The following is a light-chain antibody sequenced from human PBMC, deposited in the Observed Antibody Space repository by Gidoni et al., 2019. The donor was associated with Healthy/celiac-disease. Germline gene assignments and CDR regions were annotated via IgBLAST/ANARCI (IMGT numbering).Light chain of an antibody. J-gene: IGKJ4*01. CDR1: QDISNY. CDR2: DAS. CDR3: QQYDNHPLT. Sequence: DIQMTQSPSSLSASVGDIVTITCQASQDISNYLNWYPQKPGKAPKLLIDDASKLETGVPSRFSGIGSGTDFTFTISSLQPEDIATYYCQQYDNHPLTFXGXTKVEIK. V-gene: IGKV1-33*01.